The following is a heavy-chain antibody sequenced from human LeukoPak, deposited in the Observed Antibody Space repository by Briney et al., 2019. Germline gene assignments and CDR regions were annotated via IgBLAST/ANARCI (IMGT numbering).Heavy chain of an antibody. D-gene: IGHD7-27*01. J-gene: IGHJ4*02. CDR3: TRGHWGLDY. CDR1: GFAFSSYA. CDR2: ISGSGTTT. Sequence: GGSLRLSCAASGFAFSSYAMTWVRQAPGQGLDWVSAISGSGTTTYTADSVKGRFTISRDSAGNSLYLQMNSLKAEDTAVYYCTRGHWGLDYWGQGTLVTVSS. V-gene: IGHV3-23*01.